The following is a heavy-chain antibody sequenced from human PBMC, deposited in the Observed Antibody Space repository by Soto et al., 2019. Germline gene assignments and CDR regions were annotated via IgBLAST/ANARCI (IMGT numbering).Heavy chain of an antibody. CDR2: INHSGST. V-gene: IGHV4-34*01. J-gene: IGHJ6*03. CDR1: GGSFSGYY. Sequence: PSETLSLTCAVYGGSFSGYYWSWIRQPPGKGLEWIGEINHSGSTNYNPSLKSRVTISVDTSKNQFSLKLSSVTAADTAVYYCAREVRDYDRYYYYMDVWGKGTTVTVSS. CDR3: AREVRDYDRYYYYMDV. D-gene: IGHD4-17*01.